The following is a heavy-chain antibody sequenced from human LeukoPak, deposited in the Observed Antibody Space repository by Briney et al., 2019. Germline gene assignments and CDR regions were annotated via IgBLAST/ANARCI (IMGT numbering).Heavy chain of an antibody. V-gene: IGHV4-4*07. CDR2: IYTSGST. J-gene: IGHJ5*02. D-gene: IGHD3-3*01. Sequence: SETLSLTCTVSGGSISSYYWSWIRQPAGKGLEWIGRIYTSGSTNYNPSLKSRVTMSVDTSKNQFSLKLSSVTAADTAVYYCARDIYYDFWSGYFPYNWFDPWGQGTLVTVSS. CDR3: ARDIYYDFWSGYFPYNWFDP. CDR1: GGSISSYY.